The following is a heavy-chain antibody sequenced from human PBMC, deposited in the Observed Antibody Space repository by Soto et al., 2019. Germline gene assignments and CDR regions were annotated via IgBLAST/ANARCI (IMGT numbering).Heavy chain of an antibody. CDR3: AQDFYFAY. CDR2: ITFTDAT. CDR1: GFIFSTFA. Sequence: GGSLRLSCSASGFIFSTFAMSWVRQAPRGGLEWVSSITFTDATYYADSVKGRFTVSRDSYKSTLYLQMNSLRPEDTAIYYCAQDFYFAYWGQGALVTVSS. J-gene: IGHJ4*02. V-gene: IGHV3-23*01.